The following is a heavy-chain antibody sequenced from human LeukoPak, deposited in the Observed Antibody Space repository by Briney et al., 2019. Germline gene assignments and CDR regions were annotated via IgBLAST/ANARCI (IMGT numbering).Heavy chain of an antibody. J-gene: IGHJ4*02. CDR2: ISSNGGST. V-gene: IGHV3-64D*06. CDR1: GFTFSSYA. CDR3: VKERYGSGSYYFDY. D-gene: IGHD3-10*01. Sequence: PGGSLRLSCAASGFTFSSYAMHWVRQAPGKGLEYVSAISSNGGSTYYADSVKGRFTISRDNSKNTLYLQMSSLRAEDTAVYYCVKERYGSGSYYFDYWGQGTLVTVSS.